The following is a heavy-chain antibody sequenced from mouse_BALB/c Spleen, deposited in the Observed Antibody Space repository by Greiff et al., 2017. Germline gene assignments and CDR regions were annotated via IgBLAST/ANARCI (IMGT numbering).Heavy chain of an antibody. Sequence: EVMLVESGGGLVKPGGSLKLSCAASGFTFSDYYMYWVRQTPEKRLEWVATISDGGSYTYYPDSVKGRFTISRDNAKNNLYLQMSSLKSEDTAMYYCARDYGYDDGFDYWGQGTTLTVSS. J-gene: IGHJ2*01. D-gene: IGHD2-2*01. V-gene: IGHV5-4*02. CDR2: ISDGGSYT. CDR3: ARDYGYDDGFDY. CDR1: GFTFSDYY.